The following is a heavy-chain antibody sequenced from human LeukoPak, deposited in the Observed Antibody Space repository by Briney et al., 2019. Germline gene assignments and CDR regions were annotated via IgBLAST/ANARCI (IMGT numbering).Heavy chain of an antibody. V-gene: IGHV1-18*01. D-gene: IGHD2-2*01. CDR1: GYTFTIYG. J-gene: IGHJ4*02. CDR3: ARDRRVVPAASFDY. CDR2: ISAYNGNT. Sequence: ASVKVSCTASGYTFTIYGISWVRQAPGQGLEWMGWISAYNGNTNYAQKLQGRVTMTTDTSTSTAYMELRSLRSDDTAVYYCARDRRVVPAASFDYWGQGTLVTVSS.